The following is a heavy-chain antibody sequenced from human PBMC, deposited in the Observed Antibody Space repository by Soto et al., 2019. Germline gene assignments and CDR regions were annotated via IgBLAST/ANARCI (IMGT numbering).Heavy chain of an antibody. V-gene: IGHV3-7*03. CDR1: GFTLSDYY. CDR3: ARDPVTAE. CDR2: IKGDGSNT. J-gene: IGHJ4*02. Sequence: GGSLRLSCATSGFTLSDYYISCARHTPGKGLEWVGNIKGDGSNTQYVLSVRGRFTISRDHAENLIYLQMNTLTVEETAIYYCARDPVTAEWDQGTQVTASS.